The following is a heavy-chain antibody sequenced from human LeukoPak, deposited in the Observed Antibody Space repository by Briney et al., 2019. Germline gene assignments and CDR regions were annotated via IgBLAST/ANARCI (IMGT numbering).Heavy chain of an antibody. V-gene: IGHV4-59*01. CDR1: GDFITAYY. D-gene: IGHD1/OR15-1a*01. CDR3: ASNTGTVFDY. CDR2: VYYSGST. J-gene: IGHJ4*02. Sequence: PSETLCLTCTVSGDFITAYYWSWIRQPPGKGLEWIGYVYYSGSTEYNPSLRSRVTISLEMSKHQFSLNLTSVPAADTAVYYCASNTGTVFDYWGQGALVTDSS.